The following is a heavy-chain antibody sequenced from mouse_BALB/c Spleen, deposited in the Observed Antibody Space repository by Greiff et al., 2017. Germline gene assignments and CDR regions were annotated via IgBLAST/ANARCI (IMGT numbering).Heavy chain of an antibody. J-gene: IGHJ3*01. V-gene: IGHV1-7*01. CDR1: GYTFTSYW. CDR3: ARSRQLGLRPWFAY. CDR2: INPSTGYT. Sequence: VQLQQSGAELAKPGASVKMSCKASGYTFTSYWMHWVKQRPGQGLEWIGYINPSTGYTEYNQKFKDKATLTADKSSSTAYMQLSSLTSEDSAVYYCARSRQLGLRPWFAYWGQGTLVTVSA. D-gene: IGHD3-2*01.